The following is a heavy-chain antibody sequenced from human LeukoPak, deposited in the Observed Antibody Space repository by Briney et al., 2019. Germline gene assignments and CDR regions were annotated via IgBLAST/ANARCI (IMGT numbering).Heavy chain of an antibody. CDR1: GFTFSDYY. J-gene: IGHJ4*02. V-gene: IGHV3-11*01. CDR2: ISETGSNI. D-gene: IGHD5-24*01. CDR3: ARHQLADY. Sequence: PGGSLRLSCAASGFTFSDYYMSWIRPAPGKGLEWVSYISETGSNIYYTDSVKGRFTISRDNAKNSVYLQMNSLRAEDTAVYDCARHQLADYWGQGALVTVSS.